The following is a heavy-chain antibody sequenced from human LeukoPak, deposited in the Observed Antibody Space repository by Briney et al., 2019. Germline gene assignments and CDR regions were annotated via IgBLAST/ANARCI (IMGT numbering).Heavy chain of an antibody. CDR1: GFTFSSYA. CDR3: AKAVGGYYDSSGYYYYYGMDV. V-gene: IGHV3-23*01. J-gene: IGHJ6*02. Sequence: QAGGSLRLSCAASGFTFSSYAMSWVRQAPGKGLEWVSAISGSGGSTYYADPVKGRFTISRDNSKNTLYLQMNSLRAEDTAVYYCAKAVGGYYDSSGYYYYYGMDVWGQGTTVTVSS. D-gene: IGHD3-22*01. CDR2: ISGSGGST.